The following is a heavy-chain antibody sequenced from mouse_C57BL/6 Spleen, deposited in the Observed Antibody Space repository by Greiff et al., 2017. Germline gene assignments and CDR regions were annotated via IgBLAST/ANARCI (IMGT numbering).Heavy chain of an antibody. CDR2: INPNYGTT. CDR1: GYSFTDYY. D-gene: IGHD2-2*01. V-gene: IGHV1-39*01. Sequence: EVHLVESGPELVKPGASVKISCKASGYSFTDYYMNWVKQSTGQSLEWIGGINPNYGTTSYKQKFKGKATLTVDQSSSTAYMQLNSLTSEDSAVYYCARSDGYDEGGYWGQGTTLTVSS. J-gene: IGHJ2*01. CDR3: ARSDGYDEGGY.